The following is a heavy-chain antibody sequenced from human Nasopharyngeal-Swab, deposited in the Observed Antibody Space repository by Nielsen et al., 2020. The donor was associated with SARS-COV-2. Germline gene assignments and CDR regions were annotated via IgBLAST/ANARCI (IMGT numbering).Heavy chain of an antibody. D-gene: IGHD1-26*01. J-gene: IGHJ4*02. CDR3: AKDIGIVGASPFDY. CDR2: INGDGSTT. CDR1: GFTFDDAA. V-gene: IGHV3-43*02. Sequence: GGSLRLSCEASGFTFDDAAMHWVRQAPGKGLEWVSLINGDGSTTYYADSMKGRFTISRDNSKNSLYLQMNSLRTEDPALYYCAKDIGIVGASPFDYWGQGALVTVSS.